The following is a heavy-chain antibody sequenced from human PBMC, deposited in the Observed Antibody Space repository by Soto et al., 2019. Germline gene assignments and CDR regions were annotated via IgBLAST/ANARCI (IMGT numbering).Heavy chain of an antibody. V-gene: IGHV1-2*04. Sequence: QVQLVQSGAEVKKPGASVKVSCKASGYTFTGYYMHWVRQAPGQGLEWMGWINPNSGGTNCAQKFQGWVTMTRDTSISTAYMELSRLRSDDTAVYYCARDGGYCSGGSCYPHYMDVWGKGTTVTVSS. CDR1: GYTFTGYY. CDR3: ARDGGYCSGGSCYPHYMDV. J-gene: IGHJ6*03. D-gene: IGHD2-15*01. CDR2: INPNSGGT.